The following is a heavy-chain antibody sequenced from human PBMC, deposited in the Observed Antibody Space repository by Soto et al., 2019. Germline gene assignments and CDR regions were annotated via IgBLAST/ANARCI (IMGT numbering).Heavy chain of an antibody. J-gene: IGHJ6*02. CDR3: ARHSAGGLNYYYGMDV. CDR1: GDSFASYW. CDR2: IDPSYSYT. D-gene: IGHD2-21*02. V-gene: IGHV5-10-1*01. Sequence: PGGSLQISCKGSGDSFASYWISWVRQMPGKGLEWMGRIDPSYSYTNYSPSFQGHVTISADRSISTAYLQWSSLKASDTAMYYCARHSAGGLNYYYGMDVWGQGTTVTVSS.